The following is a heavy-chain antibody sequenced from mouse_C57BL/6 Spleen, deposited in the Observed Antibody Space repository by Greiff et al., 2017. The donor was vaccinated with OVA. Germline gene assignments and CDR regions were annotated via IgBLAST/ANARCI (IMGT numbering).Heavy chain of an antibody. V-gene: IGHV1-69*01. CDR2: IDPSDSYT. J-gene: IGHJ2*01. CDR3: ARGGPLSY. Sequence: VQLQQPGAELVMPGASVKLSCKASGCTFTSYWMHWVKQRPGQGLEWIGEIDPSDSYTNYNQKFKGKSTLTVDKSSSTAYMQLSSLTSEDSAVYYCARGGPLSYWGQGTTLTVSS. CDR1: GCTFTSYW.